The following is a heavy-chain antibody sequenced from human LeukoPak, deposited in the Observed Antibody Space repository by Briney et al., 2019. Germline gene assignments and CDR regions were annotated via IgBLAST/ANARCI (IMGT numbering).Heavy chain of an antibody. J-gene: IGHJ4*02. D-gene: IGHD3-22*01. Sequence: SETLSLTCTVSGGSISSYYWHWIRQPPGKGLEWIGRVFYSGSTNYNPSLKSRVTTSVDTSKNQFSLKLSSVTAADTAVYYCARGGYDSSGYHDNYFDYWGQGTLVTVSS. CDR2: VFYSGST. CDR1: GGSISSYY. V-gene: IGHV4-59*01. CDR3: ARGGYDSSGYHDNYFDY.